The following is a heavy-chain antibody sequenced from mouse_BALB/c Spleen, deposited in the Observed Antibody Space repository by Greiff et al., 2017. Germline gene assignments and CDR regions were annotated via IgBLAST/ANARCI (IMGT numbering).Heavy chain of an antibody. CDR1: GDSITSGY. CDR2: ISYSGST. Sequence: VQLKQSGPSLVKPSQTLSLTCSVTGDSITSGYWNWIRKFPGNKLEYMGYISYSGSTYYNPSLKSRISITRDTSKNQYYLQLNSVTTEDTATYYCARDAYGSSYLGRFAYWGQGTLVTVSA. CDR3: ARDAYGSSYLGRFAY. J-gene: IGHJ3*01. D-gene: IGHD1-1*01. V-gene: IGHV3-8*02.